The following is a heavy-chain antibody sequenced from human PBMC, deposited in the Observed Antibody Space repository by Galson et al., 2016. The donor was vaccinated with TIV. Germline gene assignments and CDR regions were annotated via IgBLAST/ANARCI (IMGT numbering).Heavy chain of an antibody. CDR1: GFTFSRYA. V-gene: IGHV3-30-3*01. CDR3: ARERGTIFGVVIIGMYYFDY. D-gene: IGHD3-3*01. Sequence: SLRLSCAASGFTFSRYAMHWVRQAPGKGLEWVAIISFDGSNTNYADSVRGRFTISRDNSKNTLYLQMNSLRSKDTAVYYCARERGTIFGVVIIGMYYFDYWGQGTLVTVSS. CDR2: ISFDGSNT. J-gene: IGHJ4*02.